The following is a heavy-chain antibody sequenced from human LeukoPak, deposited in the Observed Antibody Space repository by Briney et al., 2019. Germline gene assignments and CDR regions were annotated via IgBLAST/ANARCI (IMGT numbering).Heavy chain of an antibody. CDR3: ARTLGELIFDY. CDR1: GGTFSSYT. Sequence: SVKVSCKASGGTFSSYTISWVRQAPEQGLEWMGRIIPILGIANYAQKFQGRVTITADKSTSTAYMELSSLRSEDTAVYYCARTLGELIFDYWGQGTLVTVSS. D-gene: IGHD1-26*01. J-gene: IGHJ4*02. CDR2: IIPILGIA. V-gene: IGHV1-69*02.